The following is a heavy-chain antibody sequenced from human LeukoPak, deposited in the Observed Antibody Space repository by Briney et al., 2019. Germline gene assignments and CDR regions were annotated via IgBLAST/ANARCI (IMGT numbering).Heavy chain of an antibody. CDR3: ARGRFYDYVWGSYRAYNGYFDL. V-gene: IGHV1-8*01. CDR1: GYNFTSYD. D-gene: IGHD3-16*02. J-gene: IGHJ2*01. CDR2: MNPNSGNT. Sequence: ASVKVSCKASGYNFTSYDINWVRQDTGQGLEWMGWMNPNSGNTGYAQKFQGRVTMTRNTSISTAYMELSSMRSEDTAVYYCARGRFYDYVWGSYRAYNGYFDLWGRGTLVTVSS.